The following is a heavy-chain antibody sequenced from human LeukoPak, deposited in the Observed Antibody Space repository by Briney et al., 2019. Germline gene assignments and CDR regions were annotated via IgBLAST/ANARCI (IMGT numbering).Heavy chain of an antibody. Sequence: GGSLRLSCAASGFTFSGYWMSWVRQVSGKGLEWVASIKQHGSEKYYVDSVKARFTISRDNANNSLYLQMNSLRVEDTAVYYCARDKGSGYDGGPRFDSWGQGTLVTVSS. CDR3: ARDKGSGYDGGPRFDS. CDR1: GFTFSGYW. CDR2: IKQHGSEK. J-gene: IGHJ4*02. V-gene: IGHV3-7*01. D-gene: IGHD5-12*01.